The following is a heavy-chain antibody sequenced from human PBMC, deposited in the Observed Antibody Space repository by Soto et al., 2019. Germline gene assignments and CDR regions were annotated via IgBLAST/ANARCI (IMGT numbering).Heavy chain of an antibody. CDR1: GFTFSSYS. Sequence: GGSLRLSCAASGFTFSSYSINWVRQAPGKGLEWVSYISSSSSTIYYADSVKGRFTISRDNAKNSLYLQMNSLRAEDTAVYYCARKGDANAFDIWGQGTMVTVSS. V-gene: IGHV3-48*01. J-gene: IGHJ3*02. CDR3: ARKGDANAFDI. D-gene: IGHD2-21*02. CDR2: ISSSSSTI.